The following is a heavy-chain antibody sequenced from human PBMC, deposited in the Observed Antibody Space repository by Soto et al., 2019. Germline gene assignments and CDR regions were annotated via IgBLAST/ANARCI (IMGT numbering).Heavy chain of an antibody. Sequence: PSEILSLTCCVSGGSISTFGQYWTWIRQPPGKGLEWIGSIYHTGSTYYSKSLRSRLTMSVDTSKSQFSLRLSSVTAADTAVYYCARATGTLRSRNCDYWGQGSLVTVSS. V-gene: IGHV4-31*03. CDR1: GGSISTFGQY. D-gene: IGHD1-1*01. CDR2: IYHTGST. J-gene: IGHJ4*02. CDR3: ARATGTLRSRNCDY.